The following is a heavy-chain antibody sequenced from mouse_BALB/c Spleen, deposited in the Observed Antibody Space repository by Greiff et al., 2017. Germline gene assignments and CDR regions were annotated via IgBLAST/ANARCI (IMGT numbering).Heavy chain of an antibody. CDR1: GFTFSSYT. D-gene: IGHD2-2*01. J-gene: IGHJ2*01. CDR2: ISSGGGNT. V-gene: IGHV5-9*03. CDR3: ARYNYGYYYFDY. Sequence: EVNVVESGGGLVKPGGSLKLSCAASGFTFSSYTMSWVRQTPEKRLEWVATISSGGGNTYYPDSVKGRFTISRDNAKNNLYLQMSSLRSEDTALYYCARYNYGYYYFDYWGQGTTLTVSS.